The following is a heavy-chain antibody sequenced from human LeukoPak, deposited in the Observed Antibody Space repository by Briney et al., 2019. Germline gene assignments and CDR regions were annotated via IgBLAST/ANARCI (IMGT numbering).Heavy chain of an antibody. CDR2: IYTSGST. CDR3: ARDRYYYDTSGYYSAFET. J-gene: IGHJ3*02. V-gene: IGHV4-61*02. Sequence: PSETLSLTCSVSGASISSGSNYWGWIRQPPGKTLEWIGRIYTSGSTNYNPSLKSRVTMSVDTSKNQFSLRLTSVTAADTAIYYCARDRYYYDTSGYYSAFETWGQGTMVTVSS. D-gene: IGHD3-22*01. CDR1: GASISSGSNY.